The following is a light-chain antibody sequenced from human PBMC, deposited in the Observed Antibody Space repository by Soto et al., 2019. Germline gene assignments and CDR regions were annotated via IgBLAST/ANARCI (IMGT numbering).Light chain of an antibody. J-gene: IGLJ1*01. CDR3: SSYISSSTLV. Sequence: QSALTQPASVSGSPGQSITISCTGTSSDVGGYNYVSWYQQHPGKVPKLMIYDVSNRPSGVSNRFSGSKSGNTASLTISGLQAEDEADYYCSSYISSSTLVLGTGTKLTVL. CDR1: SSDVGGYNY. CDR2: DVS. V-gene: IGLV2-14*01.